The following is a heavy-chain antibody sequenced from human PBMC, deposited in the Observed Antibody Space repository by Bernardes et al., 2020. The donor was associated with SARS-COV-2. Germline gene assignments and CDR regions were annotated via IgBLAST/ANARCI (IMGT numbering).Heavy chain of an antibody. CDR1: GFPLRSFE. D-gene: IGHD4-17*01. CDR3: ARETTVTPDAFDI. CDR2: ISSSNI. J-gene: IGHJ3*02. Sequence: GGVLSPSLAASGFPLRSFEINWVPPAPGKGVEWLFYISSSNIYYANSVKGRFTVSRDNAKNSLYLQMNSLRAEDSAVYYCARETTVTPDAFDIWGQGTMVTVSS. V-gene: IGHV3-48*03.